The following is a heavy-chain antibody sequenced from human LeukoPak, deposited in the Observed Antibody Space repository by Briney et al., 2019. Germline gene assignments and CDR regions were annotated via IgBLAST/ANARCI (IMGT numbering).Heavy chain of an antibody. V-gene: IGHV5-51*01. Sequence: GESLKISCKGSGYSFTSYWIGWVRQMPGKGLEWMGIIYPGDSDTRYSPSFQGQVTISADKSISTACLQWSSLKASDTAMYYCARRKGRYCSSTSCLATWFDPWGQGTLVTVSS. D-gene: IGHD2-2*01. CDR2: IYPGDSDT. CDR3: ARRKGRYCSSTSCLATWFDP. J-gene: IGHJ5*02. CDR1: GYSFTSYW.